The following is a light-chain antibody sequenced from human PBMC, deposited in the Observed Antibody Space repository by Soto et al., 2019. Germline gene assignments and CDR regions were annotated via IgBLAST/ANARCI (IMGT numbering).Light chain of an antibody. J-gene: IGKJ1*01. Sequence: DIQMTQSHSNMPASVGDRVTITCRASQSISSWLAWYQQKPVKAPKLLIYDASSLESGVPSRFSGSGSGTEFTLTISSLQPDDFATYYCQQYNSYSRTFGQGTKVDI. CDR3: QQYNSYSRT. CDR1: QSISSW. V-gene: IGKV1-5*01. CDR2: DAS.